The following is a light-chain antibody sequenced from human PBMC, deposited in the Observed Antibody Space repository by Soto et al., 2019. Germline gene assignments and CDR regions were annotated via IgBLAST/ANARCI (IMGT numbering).Light chain of an antibody. J-gene: IGKJ4*01. CDR1: QSLLHITGETF. CDR2: WAS. Sequence: DIMLTQTPLSLSVAPGQPSCISCKSSQSLLHITGETFLFWYLQKPGQPPKLLIYWASTRESGVPDRFSGSGSGTDFTLTISCLQAEDVAVYYCQQYYSTLLTFCGVTKVDI. V-gene: IGKV4-1*01. CDR3: QQYYSTLLT.